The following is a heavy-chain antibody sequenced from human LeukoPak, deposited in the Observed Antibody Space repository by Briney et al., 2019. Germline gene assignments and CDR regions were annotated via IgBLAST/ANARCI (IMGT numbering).Heavy chain of an antibody. CDR3: RTTTVGYSSGQKPAWPVDF. V-gene: IGHV3-23*01. D-gene: IGHD2-15*01. CDR2: IFGSGGSP. CDR1: GFTFGSHA. Sequence: GGSLRLSCEASGFTFGSHAMYWVRQAPGKGLEWVGGIFGSGGSPHYADSVKGRFTISRDNPRNTVYLQINSLRDDDTAVYYCRTTTVGYSSGQKPAWPVDFWGQGTLVTVSS. J-gene: IGHJ4*02.